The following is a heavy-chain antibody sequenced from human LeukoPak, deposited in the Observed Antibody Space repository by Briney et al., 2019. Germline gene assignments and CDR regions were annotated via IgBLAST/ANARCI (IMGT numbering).Heavy chain of an antibody. V-gene: IGHV3-48*04. CDR1: GFTFSSYS. D-gene: IGHD4-17*01. CDR3: ARVSTRSTVTTPDY. Sequence: GSLRLSCAASGFTFSSYSMNWVRQAPGKGLEWVSYISSSSSTIYYADSVKGRFTISRDNAKDSLYLQMNSLRAEDTAVYYCARVSTRSTVTTPDYWGQGTLVTVSS. CDR2: ISSSSSTI. J-gene: IGHJ4*02.